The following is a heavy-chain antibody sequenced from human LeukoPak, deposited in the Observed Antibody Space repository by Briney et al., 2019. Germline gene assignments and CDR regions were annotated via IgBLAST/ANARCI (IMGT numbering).Heavy chain of an antibody. V-gene: IGHV3-30-3*01. CDR2: ISYDGSNK. D-gene: IGHD3-10*01. J-gene: IGHJ4*02. Sequence: GGSLRLSCAASGFTFSSYAMHWVRQAPGKGLEWVAVISYDGSNKYYADSVKGRFTISGDNSKNPLYLQMNSLRTEDTAVYYCARDPMVRGVIITSFDFWGQGTLVTVSS. CDR3: ARDPMVRGVIITSFDF. CDR1: GFTFSSYA.